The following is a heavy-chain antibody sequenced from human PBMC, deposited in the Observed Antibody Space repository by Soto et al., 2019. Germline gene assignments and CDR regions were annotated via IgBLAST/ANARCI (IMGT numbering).Heavy chain of an antibody. J-gene: IGHJ6*03. CDR2: ISGSGGST. Sequence: EVQLLESGGGLVQPGGSLRLSCAASGFTFSSYAMSWVRQAPGKGLEWVSAISGSGGSTYYADSVKGRFTISRDNSKNTLYLQMNILRAEDTAVYYCAKPLGYCSSTSCRYYYYYYMDVWGKGTTVTVSS. V-gene: IGHV3-23*01. CDR1: GFTFSSYA. CDR3: AKPLGYCSSTSCRYYYYYYMDV. D-gene: IGHD2-2*01.